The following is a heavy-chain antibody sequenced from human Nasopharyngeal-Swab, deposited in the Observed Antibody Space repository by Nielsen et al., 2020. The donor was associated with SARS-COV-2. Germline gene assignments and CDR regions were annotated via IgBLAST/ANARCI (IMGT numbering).Heavy chain of an antibody. D-gene: IGHD3-16*02. J-gene: IGHJ6*02. CDR2: MYFSGST. CDR1: GGSISSYY. Sequence: GSLRLSCTVSGGSISSYYWSWIRQPPGKGLEWIGYMYFSGSTSYNPSLKSRVTMSVDTSKNQFSLNLTSVTAADTAVYYCARGALGSYLRGRGMDVWGQGTTVTVSS. V-gene: IGHV4-59*01. CDR3: ARGALGSYLRGRGMDV.